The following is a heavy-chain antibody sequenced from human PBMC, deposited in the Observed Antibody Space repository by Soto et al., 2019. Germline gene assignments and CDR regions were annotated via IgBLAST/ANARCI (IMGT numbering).Heavy chain of an antibody. CDR3: GGEGPRPYYYYGMDV. Sequence: QVQLVQSGPEVKKPGASVKVSCKSSGYTFSMSAISWVRQAPGQGLEWMGWISGYNGKTNYEQKVQDRVTMTTDTSSNMAYMELRSLRSHDTAVYYCGGEGPRPYYYYGMDVWGQGTTVTVSS. CDR1: GYTFSMSA. CDR2: ISGYNGKT. J-gene: IGHJ6*02. V-gene: IGHV1-18*01.